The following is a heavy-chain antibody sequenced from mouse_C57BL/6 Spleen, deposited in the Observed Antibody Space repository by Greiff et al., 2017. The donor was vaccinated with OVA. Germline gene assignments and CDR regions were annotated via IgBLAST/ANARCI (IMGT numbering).Heavy chain of an antibody. V-gene: IGHV5-17*01. CDR3: ARHYCNPFAD. J-gene: IGHJ3*01. CDR1: GFTFSDYG. CDR2: ISRGSSTI. D-gene: IGHD2-1*01. Sequence: EVKLLESGGGLAKPGGSLKLSCAASGFTFSDYGMHWVRQAPEKGLEWVAYISRGSSTIYYADTVKGRFTISRDNAKNTLCLQMTSLRSEDTAMYYCARHYCNPFADWGQGTLVTVSA.